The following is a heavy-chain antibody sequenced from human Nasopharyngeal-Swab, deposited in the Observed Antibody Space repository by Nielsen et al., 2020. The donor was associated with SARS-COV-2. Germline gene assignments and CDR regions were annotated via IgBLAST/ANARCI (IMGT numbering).Heavy chain of an antibody. J-gene: IGHJ4*02. CDR2: ISAYNGNT. V-gene: IGHV1-18*01. CDR1: GYTFTRYG. D-gene: IGHD5-18*01. CDR3: ARDPPLLESGYSYGFPRFDY. Sequence: ASVKVSFKASGYTFTRYGISWVRQAPGQGLEWMGWISAYNGNTNYAQKLQGRVTMTTDTSTSTAYMELRSLRSDDTAVYYCARDPPLLESGYSYGFPRFDYWGQGTLVTVSS.